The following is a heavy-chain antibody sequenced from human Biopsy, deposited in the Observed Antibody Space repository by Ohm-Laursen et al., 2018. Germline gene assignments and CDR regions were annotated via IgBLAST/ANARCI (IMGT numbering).Heavy chain of an antibody. Sequence: SLRLSCTASGFTFSSYYMHWVRQAPGKGLVWVSRFNSDGSSTSYADSVKGRFTISRDNANNTLYLQMNSLRAEDTAVYYCARGDGGNSRDWYFNLWGRGTLVTVSS. CDR1: GFTFSSYY. J-gene: IGHJ2*01. CDR2: FNSDGSST. CDR3: ARGDGGNSRDWYFNL. V-gene: IGHV3-74*01. D-gene: IGHD1-7*01.